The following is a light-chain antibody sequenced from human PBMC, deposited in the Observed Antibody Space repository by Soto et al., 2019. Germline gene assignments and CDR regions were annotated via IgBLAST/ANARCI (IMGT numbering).Light chain of an antibody. J-gene: IGKJ3*01. CDR3: LQNYNYPT. Sequence: AIPMTQSPSSLSASVGDRVTITCRASQGIRNDLGWYQQKPGKAPKLLIYAASSLQSVVPSRFSGSGSGTDFTLPISSLQPEDFATYYCLQNYNYPTFGPGTKVDIK. V-gene: IGKV1-6*01. CDR1: QGIRND. CDR2: AAS.